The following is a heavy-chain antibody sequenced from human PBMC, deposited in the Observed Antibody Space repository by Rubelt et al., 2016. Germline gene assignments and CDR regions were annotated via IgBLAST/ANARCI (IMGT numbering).Heavy chain of an antibody. CDR1: GFIFTNYG. CDR3: ARSSGWLHNY. D-gene: IGHD6-19*01. CDR2: IDRNSVTI. Sequence: EVQLVESGGGLVQPGRSLRLSCAASGFIFTNYGMHWVRQAPGKGLEWVSGIDRNSVTIGYADSVKGRFTISRDNAKNSLYRQMNSLGPEDTALYFCARSSGWLHNYWGQGILVTVSS. V-gene: IGHV3-9*01. J-gene: IGHJ4*02.